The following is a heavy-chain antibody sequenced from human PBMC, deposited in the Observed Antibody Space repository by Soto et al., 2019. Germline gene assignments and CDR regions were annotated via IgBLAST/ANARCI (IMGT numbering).Heavy chain of an antibody. Sequence: QVQLVESGGGLVKPGGSLRLSCAASGFTFSDYYMSWIRQAPGKGLEWVTYISNSGRTIYYADSVQGRFTVSRDNAKNTLYLQMNGLRAEDTAVYYCVKGGAWFGGLFPFGQGALVTVSS. V-gene: IGHV3-11*01. CDR2: ISNSGRTI. CDR3: VKGGAWFGGLFP. J-gene: IGHJ5*02. CDR1: GFTFSDYY. D-gene: IGHD3-10*01.